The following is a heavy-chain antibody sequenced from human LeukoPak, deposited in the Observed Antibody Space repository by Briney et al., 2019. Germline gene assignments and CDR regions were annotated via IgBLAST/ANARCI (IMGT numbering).Heavy chain of an antibody. Sequence: GGSLRLSCAASGFTLSSYEMNWVRQAPGKGLEWVSYISSSGSSIYYADSVKGRFTIARDNAKSSVYLQMNSLRAEDTAVYYCASIASRKQLVDYWGQGTLVTVSS. CDR1: GFTLSSYE. J-gene: IGHJ4*02. CDR2: ISSSGSSI. CDR3: ASIASRKQLVDY. D-gene: IGHD6-13*01. V-gene: IGHV3-48*03.